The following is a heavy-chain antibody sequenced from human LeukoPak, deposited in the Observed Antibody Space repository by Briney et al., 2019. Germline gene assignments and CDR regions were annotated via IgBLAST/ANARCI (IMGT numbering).Heavy chain of an antibody. D-gene: IGHD6-19*01. V-gene: IGHV4-4*08. Sequence: SETLSLTCTVSDDSISDYYRGWIRQPPGKGLEWIGYFHNSGTSTYNPSLKSRLTISVDTSKNQISLKLSSVTAADTAVYYCARDLGSGWYDFWGQGTLVTVSS. CDR3: ARDLGSGWYDF. CDR2: FHNSGTS. CDR1: DDSISDYY. J-gene: IGHJ5*01.